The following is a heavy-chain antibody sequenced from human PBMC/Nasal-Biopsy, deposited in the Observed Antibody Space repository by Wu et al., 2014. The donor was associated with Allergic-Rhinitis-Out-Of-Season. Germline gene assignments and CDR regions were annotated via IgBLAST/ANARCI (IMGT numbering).Heavy chain of an antibody. V-gene: IGHV2-5*02. J-gene: IGHJ6*02. CDR2: IYWDDDK. CDR1: GFSLNTPGVG. Sequence: LVKPTQTLTLTCTFSGFSLNTPGVGVAWIRQPPGKALEWLALIYWDDDKRYSPSLKTRLTITKDTPKNQVVLTMTNLDPVDTATYYCARSPGIRIGGHYNYYGMDVWGPRDHGHRLL. D-gene: IGHD1-14*01. CDR3: ARSPGIRIGGHYNYYGMDV.